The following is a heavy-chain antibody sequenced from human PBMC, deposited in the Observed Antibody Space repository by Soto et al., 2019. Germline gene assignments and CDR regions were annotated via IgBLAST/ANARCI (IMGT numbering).Heavy chain of an antibody. CDR3: AHRRSGFWSGGSCSPFDF. V-gene: IGHV2-5*02. Sequence: QITLKESGPTLVKPTQTLTLTCTFSGFSLSTSGVGVGWIRQPPGKALEWLADIYWDDDKRYSPSLKSRLTITNDITKSQVVLTMTNMDPVDTATYYCAHRRSGFWSGGSCSPFDFWGQGTLVTVSS. J-gene: IGHJ4*02. CDR1: GFSLSTSGVG. CDR2: IYWDDDK. D-gene: IGHD2-15*01.